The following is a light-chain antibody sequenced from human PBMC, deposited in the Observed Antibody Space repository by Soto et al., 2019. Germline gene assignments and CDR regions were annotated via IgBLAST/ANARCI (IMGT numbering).Light chain of an antibody. J-gene: IGLJ3*02. V-gene: IGLV2-14*01. CDR2: EVS. CDR3: SSYARSSPLV. CDR1: SSDVGGYNY. Sequence: QSALTQPASVSGSPGQSITISCTGTSSDVGGYNYVSWYHQHPGTAPKLMIYEVSNRPSGVSNRFSGSKSGNTASLTISGLQAEDEADCYCSSYARSSPLVFGGGTKLTVL.